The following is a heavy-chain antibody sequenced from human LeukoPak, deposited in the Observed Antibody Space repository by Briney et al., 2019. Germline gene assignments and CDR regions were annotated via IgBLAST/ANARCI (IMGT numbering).Heavy chain of an antibody. Sequence: PGGSLRLSCAASGFSVSSNYMSWVRQAPGKGLEWVAVISYDGSNKYYADSVKGRFTISRDNSKNTLYLQMNSLRAEDTAVYYCAREVPWYYFDYWGQGTLVTVSS. CDR2: ISYDGSNK. J-gene: IGHJ4*02. V-gene: IGHV3-30-3*01. CDR3: AREVPWYYFDY. CDR1: GFSVSSNY. D-gene: IGHD2-8*02.